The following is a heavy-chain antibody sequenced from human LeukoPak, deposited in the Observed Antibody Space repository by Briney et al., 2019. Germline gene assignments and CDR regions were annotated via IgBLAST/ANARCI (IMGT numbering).Heavy chain of an antibody. D-gene: IGHD1-26*01. J-gene: IGHJ4*02. V-gene: IGHV3-30*02. CDR3: ARVGASLDY. Sequence: PGGSLRLSCAATGFTFSSYGMHWVRQAPGKGLEWVAFIRYDGSNKYYADSVKGRFTISRDNSRNTLYLQMNSLRAEDTAVYYCARVGASLDYWGQGTLVTVSS. CDR2: IRYDGSNK. CDR1: GFTFSSYG.